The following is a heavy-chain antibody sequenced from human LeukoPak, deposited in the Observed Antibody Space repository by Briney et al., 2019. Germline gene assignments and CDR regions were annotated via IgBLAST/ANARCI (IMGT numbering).Heavy chain of an antibody. CDR2: SCSSGRT. J-gene: IGHJ4*01. CDR3: ARSAGIASTIVFGY. Sequence: GGSLRLSCAACGFTVSRNFISCVRQAPGKGLEWVALSCSSGRTYYADSVKARFTISRDNSKNPLILQMNRRRAEDAAVYYCARSAGIASTIVFGYWGHGTLVTVSS. D-gene: IGHD5/OR15-5a*01. CDR1: GFTVSRNF. V-gene: IGHV3-66*01.